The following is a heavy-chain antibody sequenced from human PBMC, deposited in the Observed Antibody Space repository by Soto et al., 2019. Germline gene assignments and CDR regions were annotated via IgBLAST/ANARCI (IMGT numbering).Heavy chain of an antibody. CDR3: ARDPKTSGGQHWAFNYFDS. CDR2: IGGRGTSA. Sequence: EVQLLESGGGLVQPGGSLRLSCAASGFSFSNYAMSWVRQAPGKGLEWLSGIGGRGTSAYYADSVKGRFAISRDNSKSTLYLQVDSLRPEDAAVYYCARDPKTSGGQHWAFNYFDSWGQGTLVTVSS. D-gene: IGHD7-27*01. J-gene: IGHJ4*02. V-gene: IGHV3-23*01. CDR1: GFSFSNYA.